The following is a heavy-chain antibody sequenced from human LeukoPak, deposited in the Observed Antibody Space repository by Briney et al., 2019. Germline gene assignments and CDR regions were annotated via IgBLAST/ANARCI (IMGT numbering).Heavy chain of an antibody. V-gene: IGHV4-34*01. CDR1: GGSFSGYY. J-gene: IGHJ4*02. Sequence: PSKTLSLTCAVYGGSFSGYYWSWIRQAPGKGLEWIGEIKHSGGTNYNPSLKSRVTISVDTSKNQFSLRLSSVTAADTAVYYCARRNRSGYYNFDYWGQGILVTVSS. CDR2: IKHSGGT. D-gene: IGHD3-22*01. CDR3: ARRNRSGYYNFDY.